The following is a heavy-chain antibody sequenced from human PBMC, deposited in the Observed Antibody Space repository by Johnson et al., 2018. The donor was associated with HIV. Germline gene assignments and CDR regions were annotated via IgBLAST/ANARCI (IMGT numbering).Heavy chain of an antibody. CDR3: ASDDSSGYDAFDI. J-gene: IGHJ3*02. Sequence: QVQLVESGGGLVKPGGSLRLSCAASGFTFSDYYMSWIRQAPGKGLEWVSYISSSGGTIYNADSVKGRFTISRNNAKNSLYLQMNSLRAEDTAVYYCASDDSSGYDAFDIWGQGTMVTVSS. CDR2: ISSSGGTI. V-gene: IGHV3-11*04. CDR1: GFTFSDYY. D-gene: IGHD3-22*01.